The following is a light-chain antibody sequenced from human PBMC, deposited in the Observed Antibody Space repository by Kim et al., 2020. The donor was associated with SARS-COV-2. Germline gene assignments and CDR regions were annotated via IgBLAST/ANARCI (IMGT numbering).Light chain of an antibody. Sequence: ASVGDRVTITCRASQSISSYLNWYQQKPGKAPELLIYAASSLQSGVPSMFSGSGSGTDFTLTISSLQPEDFATYYCQQSYSTPRTFGQGTKVDIK. J-gene: IGKJ1*01. CDR3: QQSYSTPRT. CDR1: QSISSY. V-gene: IGKV1-39*01. CDR2: AAS.